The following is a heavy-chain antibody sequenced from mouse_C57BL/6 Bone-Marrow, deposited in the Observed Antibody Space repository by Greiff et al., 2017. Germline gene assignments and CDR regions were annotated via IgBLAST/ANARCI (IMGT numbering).Heavy chain of an antibody. CDR3: ARCGYYKGYAMYY. CDR2: INPSSGYT. V-gene: IGHV1-4*01. CDR1: GYTFTSYT. J-gene: IGHJ4*01. D-gene: IGHD2-3*01. Sequence: VQLQQSGAELARPGASVKMSCKASGYTFTSYTMHWVKQRPGQGLEWIGYINPSSGYTKYNQKFKDKATLTADKSASTAYMQLSSLTSEDSAVYYCARCGYYKGYAMYYWGQGTSGTVSS.